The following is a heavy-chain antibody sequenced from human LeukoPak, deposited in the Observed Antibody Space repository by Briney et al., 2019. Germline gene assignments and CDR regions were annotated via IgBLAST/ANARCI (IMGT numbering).Heavy chain of an antibody. V-gene: IGHV3-23*01. CDR3: AKVIGSTWYRYFDF. CDR2: ISGSGGST. Sequence: GGSLRLSCAASGFTFSSYAINWVSHAPGKGLEWVSGISGSGGSTYYADSVKGRFTISRDNSKNTLYLQVNSLRAEDTALYYCAKVIGSTWYRYFDFWGQGTQVTVSS. J-gene: IGHJ4*02. CDR1: GFTFSSYA. D-gene: IGHD6-13*01.